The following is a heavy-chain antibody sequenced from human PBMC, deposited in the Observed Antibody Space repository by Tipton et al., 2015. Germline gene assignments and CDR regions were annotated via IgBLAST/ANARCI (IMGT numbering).Heavy chain of an antibody. V-gene: IGHV4-61*01. CDR1: GGSVTSGSYY. CDR3: ARDLEHGMDV. D-gene: IGHD5-24*01. CDR2: ISYTDGA. Sequence: TLSLTCTVSGGSVTSGSYYWSWIRQPPGKGLEWIGYISYTDGAHYNPALESRVTISVDTSENQFSLTLNSVAAADTAVYYCARDLEHGMDVWGHGTTVTVSS. J-gene: IGHJ6*02.